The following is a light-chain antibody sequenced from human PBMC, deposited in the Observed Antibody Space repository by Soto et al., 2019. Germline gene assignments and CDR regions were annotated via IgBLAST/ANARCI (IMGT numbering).Light chain of an antibody. CDR2: GNI. CDR1: SSNLGAGYD. V-gene: IGLV1-40*01. Sequence: QPVLTQPPSVSGAPGQRLTISCTGGSSNLGAGYDVHWYQQFPRTAPKLLIYGNIKRPSGVPDRFSGSKSGTSASLAITGLLAEDEADYYCQSYDSILRAWVFGGGTKLTVL. J-gene: IGLJ3*02. CDR3: QSYDSILRAWV.